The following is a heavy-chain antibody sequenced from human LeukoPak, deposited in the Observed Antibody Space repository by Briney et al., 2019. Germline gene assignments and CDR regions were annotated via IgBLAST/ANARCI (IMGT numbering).Heavy chain of an antibody. CDR2: IYYSGST. Sequence: SETLSLTCTVSGGSISSYYWSWIRQPPAKGLEWVGYIYYSGSTNYNPSLKSRVTIAVDTSKTQFSLKLSSVTAADPAVYYCARGSTVVTIWGQGTLVTVSS. D-gene: IGHD4-23*01. CDR3: ARGSTVVTI. CDR1: GGSISSYY. J-gene: IGHJ4*02. V-gene: IGHV4-59*01.